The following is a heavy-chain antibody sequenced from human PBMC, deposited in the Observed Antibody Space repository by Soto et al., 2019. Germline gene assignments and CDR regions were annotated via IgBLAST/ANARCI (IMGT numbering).Heavy chain of an antibody. CDR2: INPSGGST. J-gene: IGHJ6*02. CDR1: GYTFTSYY. D-gene: IGHD3-22*01. Sequence: ASVKVSCKASGYTFTSYYMHWVRQAPGQGLEWMGIINPSGGSTSYAQKFQGRVTMTRDTSTSTVYMELSSLRSEDTAVYYCARPFNGYYYDSSGYDYYYYGMDVWGQGTTVTVSS. CDR3: ARPFNGYYYDSSGYDYYYYGMDV. V-gene: IGHV1-46*01.